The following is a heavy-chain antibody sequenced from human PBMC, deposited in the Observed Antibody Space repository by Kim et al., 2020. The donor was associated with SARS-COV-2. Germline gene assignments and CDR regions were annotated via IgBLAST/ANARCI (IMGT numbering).Heavy chain of an antibody. D-gene: IGHD3-3*01. CDR3: ARRDFWSTYPFHY. J-gene: IGHJ1*01. CDR1: GFTFSRYA. V-gene: IGHV3-30-3*01. CDR2: ISSDGTIQ. Sequence: GGSLRLSCATSGFTFSRYALHWVRQAPGRGLEWVAVISSDGTIQHYVDSVKGRFTVSRDNSKNTIFLQMNSLTPDDTAVYYCARRDFWSTYPFHYWGQGT.